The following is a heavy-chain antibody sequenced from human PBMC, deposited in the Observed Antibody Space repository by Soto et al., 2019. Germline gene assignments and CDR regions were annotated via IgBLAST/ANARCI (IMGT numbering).Heavy chain of an antibody. J-gene: IGHJ4*02. V-gene: IGHV2-5*02. CDR3: AHRRPYSNSPEYFFDY. CDR2: IYWDDDK. CDR1: GFSLSTSGVD. Sequence: QITVKESGPTLVKPTQTLTLTCTFSGFSLSTSGVDVGWIRQPPGKAMEWLALIYWDDDKRYSPSLKSRLTITKDTSKNQVVLTMTNMDPLDTATYYCAHRRPYSNSPEYFFDYWGQGTLVTVSS. D-gene: IGHD6-6*01.